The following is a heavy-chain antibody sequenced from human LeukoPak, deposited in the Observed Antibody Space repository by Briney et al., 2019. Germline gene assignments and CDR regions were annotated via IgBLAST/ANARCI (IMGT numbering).Heavy chain of an antibody. D-gene: IGHD1-1*01. V-gene: IGHV4-39*07. CDR2: IYYSGST. J-gene: IGHJ4*02. CDR3: ARDRDWKFDY. Sequence: SETLSLTCTVSGGSISSSSYYWGWIRQPPGKGPEWIGSIYYSGSTYYNPSLKSRVTISVDTSKNQFSLKLSSVTAADTAVYYCARDRDWKFDYWGQGTLVTVSS. CDR1: GGSISSSSYY.